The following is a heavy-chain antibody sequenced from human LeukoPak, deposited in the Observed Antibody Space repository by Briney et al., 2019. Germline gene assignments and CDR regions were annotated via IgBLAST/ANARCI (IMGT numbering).Heavy chain of an antibody. V-gene: IGHV3-23*01. CDR1: GFTFSSYA. CDR2: ISGSGGST. CDR3: AKEAYYYDSSGYWRGTRLDY. J-gene: IGHJ4*02. Sequence: GGSLRLSCAASGFTFSSYAMSWVRQAPGKGLEWVSAISGSGGSTYYADSVKGRFTISRDNSKNTLYLQMNSLRAEDTAVYYCAKEAYYYDSSGYWRGTRLDYWGQGTLVTVSS. D-gene: IGHD3-22*01.